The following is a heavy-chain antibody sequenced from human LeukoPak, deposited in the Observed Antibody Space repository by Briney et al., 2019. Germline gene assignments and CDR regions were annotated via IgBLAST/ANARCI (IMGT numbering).Heavy chain of an antibody. V-gene: IGHV4-38-2*02. CDR2: IYHSGST. CDR3: ARDGGIAARSSAFDI. Sequence: SETLSLTCTVSGYSISSGYYWGWIRQPPGKGLEWIGSIYHSGSTYYNPSLKSRVTISVDTSKNQFSLKLSPVTAADTAVYYCARDGGIAARSSAFDIWGQGTMVTVSS. J-gene: IGHJ3*02. D-gene: IGHD6-6*01. CDR1: GYSISSGYY.